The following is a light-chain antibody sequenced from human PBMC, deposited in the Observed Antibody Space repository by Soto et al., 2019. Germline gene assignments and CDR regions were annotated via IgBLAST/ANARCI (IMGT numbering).Light chain of an antibody. J-gene: IGLJ1*01. V-gene: IGLV2-14*01. CDR3: SSYTATNTYV. CDR1: SSDVGAYNY. CDR2: EVI. Sequence: QSALTQPASVSGSPGQSITISRTGTSSDVGAYNYVSWYQQHPGKAPKLMIYEVINRPSGVSYRFSGSKSGNTASLTISGLQAEDEADYYCSSYTATNTYVFGTGTKLTVL.